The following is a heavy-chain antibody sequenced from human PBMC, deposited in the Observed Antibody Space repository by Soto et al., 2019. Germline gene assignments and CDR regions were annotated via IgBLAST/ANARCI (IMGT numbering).Heavy chain of an antibody. J-gene: IGHJ6*03. V-gene: IGHV4-59*01. CDR2: IYYSGST. Sequence: SETLSLTCTVSGGSISSYYWSWIRQPPGKGLEWIGYIYYSGSTNYNPSLKSRVTISVDTSKNQFSLKLSSVTAADTAVYYCARGFSNYDFWSGYPDVLGYYYYMDVWGKGTTVTVSS. D-gene: IGHD3-3*01. CDR1: GGSISSYY. CDR3: ARGFSNYDFWSGYPDVLGYYYYMDV.